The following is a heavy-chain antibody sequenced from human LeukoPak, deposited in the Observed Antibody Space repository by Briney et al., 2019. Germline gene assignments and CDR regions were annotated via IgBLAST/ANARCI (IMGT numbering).Heavy chain of an antibody. CDR3: ARFGYTSSLDP. Sequence: GESLKISCKISGYILTRNWIGWVRQVPGKGLEWMGLAYPGDSGTKYSPSFQGQVTFSVDKSISTAYLQFSSLKASDTAIYYCARFGYTSSLDPWGQGTLVTVSS. CDR1: GYILTRNW. J-gene: IGHJ5*02. CDR2: AYPGDSGT. V-gene: IGHV5-51*01. D-gene: IGHD6-13*01.